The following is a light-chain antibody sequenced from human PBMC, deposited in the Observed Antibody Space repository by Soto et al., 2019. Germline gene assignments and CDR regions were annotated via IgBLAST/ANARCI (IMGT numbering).Light chain of an antibody. CDR2: DAS. Sequence: DIQMTQSPSTLSASVGERVTITCRASQSISSWLAWNQQKPGKAPKLLIYDASSLKSGVPSRFSGSGSGTEFTLTISSLQPDYFATYYCQQYNSYPLTFGGGTKMEIK. V-gene: IGKV1-5*01. CDR3: QQYNSYPLT. CDR1: QSISSW. J-gene: IGKJ4*01.